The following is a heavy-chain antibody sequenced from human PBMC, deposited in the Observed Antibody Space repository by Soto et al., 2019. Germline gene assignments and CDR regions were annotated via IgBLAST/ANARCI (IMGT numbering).Heavy chain of an antibody. D-gene: IGHD2-2*01. J-gene: IGHJ4*02. CDR2: IFYTGTT. CDR1: GGSINYNSYH. CDR3: ARLVVVAPVANV. Sequence: SETLSLTCSVSGGSINYNSYHWGWIRQPPGQGLEWIGSIFYTGTTFYNPSLESRVTMSVDTSKNSFSLHLTSVTAADTAVYFCARLVVVAPVANVWGQGTLVTVPS. V-gene: IGHV4-39*02.